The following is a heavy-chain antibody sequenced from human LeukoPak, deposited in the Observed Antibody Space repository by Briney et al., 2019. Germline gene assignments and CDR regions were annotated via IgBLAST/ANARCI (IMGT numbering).Heavy chain of an antibody. J-gene: IGHJ4*02. Sequence: GGSLRLSCAASGFTFSSYAMSWVRQAPGKGLEWVSAISGSGGSTYYADSVKGRFTISRDNSKNTLYLQMNSLRAEDTAVYYCANLPSYYYDSSGNDYWGQGTLVTVSS. CDR3: ANLPSYYYDSSGNDY. CDR1: GFTFSSYA. CDR2: ISGSGGST. D-gene: IGHD3-22*01. V-gene: IGHV3-23*01.